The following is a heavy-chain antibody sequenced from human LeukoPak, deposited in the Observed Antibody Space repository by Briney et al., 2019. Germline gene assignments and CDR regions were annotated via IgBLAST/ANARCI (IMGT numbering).Heavy chain of an antibody. V-gene: IGHV3-53*05. CDR1: GFAVSSNY. CDR2: IYSGGST. Sequence: PGGPLRLSCAASGFAVSSNYMSWVRQAPGKGLEWVSVIYSGGSTYYADSVKGRFTISRDNSKNTLYLQMNSLRAEDTAVYYCARGYYYGSGSRDYWGQGTLVTVSS. D-gene: IGHD3-10*01. J-gene: IGHJ4*02. CDR3: ARGYYYGSGSRDY.